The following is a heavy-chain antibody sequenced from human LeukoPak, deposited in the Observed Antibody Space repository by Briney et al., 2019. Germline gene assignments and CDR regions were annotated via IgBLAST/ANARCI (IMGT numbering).Heavy chain of an antibody. CDR3: ARVTSSYCSSTSCPPHLDAFDI. D-gene: IGHD2-2*01. CDR2: IYTSGST. V-gene: IGHV4-4*08. J-gene: IGHJ3*02. CDR1: GGSISSYY. Sequence: PSETLSLTCTVSGGSISSYYWSWIRQPPGKGLEWIGRIYTSGSTNYNPSLKSRVTISVDTSKNQFSLKLSSVTAADTAVYYCARVTSSYCSSTSCPPHLDAFDIWGQGTMVTVSS.